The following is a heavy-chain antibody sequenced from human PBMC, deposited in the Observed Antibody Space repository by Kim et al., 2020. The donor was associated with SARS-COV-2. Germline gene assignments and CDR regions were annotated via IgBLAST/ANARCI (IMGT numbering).Heavy chain of an antibody. V-gene: IGHV1-3*01. CDR3: ARELGRYYYYGMDV. D-gene: IGHD3-3*01. J-gene: IGHJ6*02. Sequence: YPQKFQGRVTITRDTSASTAYMELSSLRSEDTAVYYCARELGRYYYYGMDVWGQGTTVTVSS.